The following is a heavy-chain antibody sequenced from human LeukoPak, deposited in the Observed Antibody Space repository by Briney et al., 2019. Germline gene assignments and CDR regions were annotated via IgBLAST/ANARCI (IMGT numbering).Heavy chain of an antibody. J-gene: IGHJ4*02. CDR3: ARVRGTGWYYFDY. CDR1: GYSFTGYY. CDR2: INPNSGGT. V-gene: IGHV1-2*02. D-gene: IGHD2-15*01. Sequence: ASLKVSCKASGYSFTGYYMHWVRQAPEQGREWMGWINPNSGGTNYAQNFQGRVTMTRDTSTSTAYMELSRLRSDDTAVYYCARVRGTGWYYFDYWGQGTLVTVSS.